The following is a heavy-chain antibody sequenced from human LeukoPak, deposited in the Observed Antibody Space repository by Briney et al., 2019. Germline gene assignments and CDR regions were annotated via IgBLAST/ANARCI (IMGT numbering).Heavy chain of an antibody. D-gene: IGHD3-22*01. CDR1: GGSISSGDYY. J-gene: IGHJ3*02. Sequence: SETLSLTCTVSGGSISSGDYYWSWIRQPPGKGLEWIGYIYYSGSTYYNPSLKSRVTISVDTSKNQFSLKLSSVTAADTAVYYCAGVPYYYDSSGYGGIWGQRTMVTVSS. CDR3: AGVPYYYDSSGYGGI. V-gene: IGHV4-30-4*01. CDR2: IYYSGST.